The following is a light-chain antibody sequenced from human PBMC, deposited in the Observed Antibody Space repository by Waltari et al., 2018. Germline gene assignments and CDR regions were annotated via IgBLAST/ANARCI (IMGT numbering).Light chain of an antibody. CDR2: GAS. CDR1: QSVSSN. V-gene: IGKV3-15*01. Sequence: EIVMTQSPATVSASPGEGVTLSCRAGQSVSSNLAWYQQKPGQAPRLLIYGASTRTTGIPARFRGSGSGTEFTLTISGLQSEDFAVYYCQEYNHWLRRTFGQGTKVEMK. J-gene: IGKJ1*01. CDR3: QEYNHWLRRT.